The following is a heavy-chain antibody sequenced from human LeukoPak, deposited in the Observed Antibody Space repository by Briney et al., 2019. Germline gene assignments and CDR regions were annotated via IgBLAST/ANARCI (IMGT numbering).Heavy chain of an antibody. J-gene: IGHJ6*03. Sequence: NTSETLSLTCEISSGLFSGYYWSWIRQAPGKGLEWIGEINQSGSTNNNPSLKSRVTMSVDTSKKQFSLKLNSVTAADTAVYYCARLAVRGLILGYYYNMDVWGEGTTVTISS. CDR2: INQSGST. CDR3: ARLAVRGLILGYYYNMDV. CDR1: SGLFSGYY. V-gene: IGHV4-34*01. D-gene: IGHD3-10*01.